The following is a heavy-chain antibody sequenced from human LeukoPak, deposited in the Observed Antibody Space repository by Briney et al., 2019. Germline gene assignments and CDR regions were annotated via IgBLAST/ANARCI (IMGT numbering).Heavy chain of an antibody. V-gene: IGHV3-30*02. Sequence: QPGGPLRLSCAASGFIFSSYGMHWVRQPPGKGLEWVAFIRYDGSNKYYADSVKGRFTISRDNSKNTLYLQMNSLRAEDTAVYYCAGSKLRYFDWLHLRGFDYWGQGTLVTVSS. CDR3: AGSKLRYFDWLHLRGFDY. CDR2: IRYDGSNK. CDR1: GFIFSSYG. J-gene: IGHJ4*02. D-gene: IGHD3-9*01.